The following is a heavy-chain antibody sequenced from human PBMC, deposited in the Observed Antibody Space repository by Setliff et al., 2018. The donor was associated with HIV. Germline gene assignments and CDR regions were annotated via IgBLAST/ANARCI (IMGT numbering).Heavy chain of an antibody. CDR3: ARDSVVPMASLYYYGMDV. D-gene: IGHD2-15*01. J-gene: IGHJ6*02. CDR2: IYHSGST. V-gene: IGHV4-38-2*02. Sequence: SETLSLTCAVSGYSISSGYYWGWIRQPPGKGLEWIGSIYHSGSTYYNPSLKSRVTISVDTSKNQFSLKLNSVTAADTAVYYCARDSVVPMASLYYYGMDVWGQGTTVTVSS. CDR1: GYSISSGYY.